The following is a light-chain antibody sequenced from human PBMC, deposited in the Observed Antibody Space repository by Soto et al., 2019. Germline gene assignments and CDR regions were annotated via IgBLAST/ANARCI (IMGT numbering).Light chain of an antibody. CDR1: QSVSSTY. CDR3: QQHAHWPLT. J-gene: IGKJ4*01. Sequence: ELVFTQSPCTLSLSPGDRATLSCRASQSVSSTYLAWYQQRPGQAPRLLIYDASNRATGIPARFSGSGSGTDFTLTISSLEPEDFAVYYCQQHAHWPLTFGGGTKVDIK. CDR2: DAS. V-gene: IGKV3-11*01.